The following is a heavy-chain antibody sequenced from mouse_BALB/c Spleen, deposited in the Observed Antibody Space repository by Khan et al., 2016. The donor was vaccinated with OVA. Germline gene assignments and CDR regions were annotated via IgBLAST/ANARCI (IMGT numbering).Heavy chain of an antibody. Sequence: LHLQLSEAELVKSGATVKLSCTASGLTIKDTYMHWLKQWPEQGLEWIGRIDPPNGNTKYAPKFPGKATITAGTSSNTAYLQPSSLTSEDTAVDYGARMARKWGQGTTLTVSS. V-gene: IGHV14-3*02. CDR1: GLTIKDTY. CDR3: ARMARK. J-gene: IGHJ2*01. CDR2: IDPPNGNT.